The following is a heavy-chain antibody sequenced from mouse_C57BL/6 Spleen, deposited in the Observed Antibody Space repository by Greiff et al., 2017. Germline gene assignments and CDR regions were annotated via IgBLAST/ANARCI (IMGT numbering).Heavy chain of an antibody. J-gene: IGHJ2*01. CDR2: FYPGCGSI. V-gene: IGHV1-62-2*01. CDR1: GYTFTEYT. D-gene: IGHD2-4*01. CDR3: ARHEGDYYDYDRYYFDD. Sequence: VQLQQSGAELVKPGASVKLSCKASGYTFTEYTIPLVKQRSGPGLGWIWWFYPGCGSIKYNEKFKDKATLTADKSSSTVYMELSRLTSEDSAVYFCARHEGDYYDYDRYYFDDWGQGTTLTVSS.